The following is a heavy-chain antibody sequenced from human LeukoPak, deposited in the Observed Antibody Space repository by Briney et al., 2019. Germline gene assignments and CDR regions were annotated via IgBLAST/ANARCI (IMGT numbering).Heavy chain of an antibody. CDR1: GYTFTSYA. V-gene: IGHV1-3*01. D-gene: IGHD4-17*01. Sequence: GASVKVSCKASGYTFTSYAMHWVRQAPGQRLEWMGWINAGNGNTKYSQKFQGRVTITRDTSASTAYMELSSLRSEDTAVYNCARWYDYGDYFFDYWGQGTLVTVSS. CDR3: ARWYDYGDYFFDY. CDR2: INAGNGNT. J-gene: IGHJ4*02.